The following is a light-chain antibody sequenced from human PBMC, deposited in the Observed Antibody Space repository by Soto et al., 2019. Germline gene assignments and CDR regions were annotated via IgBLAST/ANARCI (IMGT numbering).Light chain of an antibody. J-gene: IGKJ5*01. Sequence: EIVLTQSPGTLSLSPGERVTLSCRASQSVGNNYLGWYQQKPGQAPRLLIFNASRRPTGISDRFSGSGSGTDFTLTISRLEPEDFAMYYCQQYANSPQTFGQGTRLEIK. V-gene: IGKV3-20*01. CDR2: NAS. CDR1: QSVGNNY. CDR3: QQYANSPQT.